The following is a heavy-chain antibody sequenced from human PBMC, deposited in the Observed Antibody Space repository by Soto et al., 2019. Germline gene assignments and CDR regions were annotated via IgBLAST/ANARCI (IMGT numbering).Heavy chain of an antibody. D-gene: IGHD4-17*01. J-gene: IGHJ4*02. V-gene: IGHV3-11*01. CDR1: GFTFSDYY. CDR2: ISHTGRTI. CDR3: AREGDYGDYVDH. Sequence: QVQLVESGGGLVKPGGSLRLSCAASGFTFSDYYMTWIRQAPGKGLEWVSYISHTGRTINYADSVKGRFTISRDNAKNSLYLQMNSLRAEDTAVYYCAREGDYGDYVDHWGQGTLVTVSS.